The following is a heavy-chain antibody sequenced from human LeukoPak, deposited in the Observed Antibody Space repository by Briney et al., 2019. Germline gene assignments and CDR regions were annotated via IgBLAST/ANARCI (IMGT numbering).Heavy chain of an antibody. CDR3: ARGGSPGAFDI. Sequence: GGSLRLSCAASGFTFSSYDMHWVRQATGKGLEWVSAIGTAGDTYYPGYVKGRFTISRENAKNSLYLQMNSLRAGDTAVYYCARGGSPGAFDIWGQGTMVTVSS. D-gene: IGHD1-26*01. J-gene: IGHJ3*02. CDR2: IGTAGDT. CDR1: GFTFSSYD. V-gene: IGHV3-13*01.